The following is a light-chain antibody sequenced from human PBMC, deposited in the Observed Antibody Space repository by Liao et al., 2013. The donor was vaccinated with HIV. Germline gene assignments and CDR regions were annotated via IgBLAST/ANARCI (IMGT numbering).Light chain of an antibody. CDR3: QAWDSSSNWV. V-gene: IGLV3-1*01. CDR2: YNS. Sequence: SYELTQPPSVSVSPGQTASITCSGDKLGDKYACWYQQKPGQAPVLVIYYNSDRPSGIPERFSGSKSGNTATLTISRVEAGDEADYYCQAWDSSSNWVFGGGTKLTVL. J-gene: IGLJ3*02. CDR1: KLGDKY.